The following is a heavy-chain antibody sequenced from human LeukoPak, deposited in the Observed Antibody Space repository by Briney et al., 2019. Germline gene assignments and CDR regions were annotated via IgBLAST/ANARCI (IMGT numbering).Heavy chain of an antibody. V-gene: IGHV3-21*01. CDR2: ISSSSSYI. CDR1: GFTFSSYS. CDR3: ALSGSYSADY. D-gene: IGHD1-26*01. Sequence: PGRSLRLSCAASGFTFSSYSMNWVRQAPGKGLEWVSSISSSSSYIYYADSVKGRFTISRDNAKNSLYLQMNSLRAEDTAVYYCALSGSYSADYWGQGTLVTVSS. J-gene: IGHJ4*02.